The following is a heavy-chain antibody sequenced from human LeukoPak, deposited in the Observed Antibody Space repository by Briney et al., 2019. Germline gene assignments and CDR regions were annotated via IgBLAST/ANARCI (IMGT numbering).Heavy chain of an antibody. CDR3: ARGGYHDFWSGREYWYFDL. V-gene: IGHV4-59*01. J-gene: IGHJ2*01. CDR1: GGSISNSY. Sequence: SETLSLTCTVSGGSISNSYCIWIRQPPGKGLEWIGYIHYSGGTNYNPSFKSRVTISVDTSKNQFSLKMSSVTAADTAVYYCARGGYHDFWSGREYWYFDLWGRGTLVTVSS. CDR2: IHYSGGT. D-gene: IGHD3-3*01.